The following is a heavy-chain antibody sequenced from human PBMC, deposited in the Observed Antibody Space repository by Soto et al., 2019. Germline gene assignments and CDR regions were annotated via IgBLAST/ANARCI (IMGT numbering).Heavy chain of an antibody. CDR3: ARDLYRWFGESDLDY. Sequence: SCKASGGTFSSYGMHWVRQAPGKGLEWVAVIWYDGSNKYYADSVKGRFTISRDNSKNTLYLQMNSLRAEDTAVYYCARDLYRWFGESDLDYWGQGTLVTVSS. CDR1: GGTFSSYG. CDR2: IWYDGSNK. J-gene: IGHJ4*02. V-gene: IGHV3-33*01. D-gene: IGHD3-10*01.